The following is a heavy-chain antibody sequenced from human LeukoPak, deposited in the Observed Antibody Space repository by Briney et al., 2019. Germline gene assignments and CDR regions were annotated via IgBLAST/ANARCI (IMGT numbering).Heavy chain of an antibody. CDR2: INPNSGGT. J-gene: IGHJ4*02. CDR1: GYTFTGYY. CDR3: ARGLGGAAAGIFDY. D-gene: IGHD6-13*01. V-gene: IGHV1-2*04. Sequence: ASVKVSCKASGYTFTGYYMHWVRQAPGQGLEWMGWINPNSGGTNYAQKFQGWVTMTRDTSISTAYMELSRLRSDDTAVYYCARGLGGAAAGIFDYWAREPWSPSPQ.